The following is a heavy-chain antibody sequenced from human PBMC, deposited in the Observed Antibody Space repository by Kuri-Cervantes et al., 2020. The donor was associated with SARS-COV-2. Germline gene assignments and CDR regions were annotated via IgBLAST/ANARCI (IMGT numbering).Heavy chain of an antibody. D-gene: IGHD5-18*01. J-gene: IGHJ6*03. V-gene: IGHV5-51*01. CDR1: GYSFTTYW. CDR3: ARHNSDTRWYDDYYFYMDV. Sequence: KVSCKGSGYSFTTYWIAWVRQMPGKGLEWMGIIYPGDSDTRYSPSFQGQVTISVDKSINTAYLQWSSLKASDTAMYYCARHNSDTRWYDDYYFYMDVWGKGTTVTVSS. CDR2: IYPGDSDT.